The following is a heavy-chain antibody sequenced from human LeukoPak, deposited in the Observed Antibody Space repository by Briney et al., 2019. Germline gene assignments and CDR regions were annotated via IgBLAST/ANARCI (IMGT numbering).Heavy chain of an antibody. J-gene: IGHJ4*02. CDR1: GFSFSSYG. CDR2: IWNDGSDD. CDR3: ARQGPDIVVVPAANEYDY. D-gene: IGHD2-2*01. Sequence: GGSLRLSCAASGFSFSSYGMHWVRQAPGKGLEWVAVIWNDGSDDYYKDSVKGRFTISRDNSKNTLYLQMNSLRAEGTAVYYCARQGPDIVVVPAANEYDYWGQGTLVTVSS. V-gene: IGHV3-33*01.